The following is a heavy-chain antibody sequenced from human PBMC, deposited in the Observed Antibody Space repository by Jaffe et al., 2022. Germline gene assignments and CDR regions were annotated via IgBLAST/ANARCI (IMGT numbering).Heavy chain of an antibody. J-gene: IGHJ4*02. CDR3: ARDGRYYDFWSDPDGGFDY. V-gene: IGHV7-4-1*02. CDR1: GYTFTSYA. D-gene: IGHD3-3*01. CDR2: INTNTGNP. Sequence: QVQLVQSGSELKKPGASVKVSCKASGYTFTSYAMNWVRQAPGQGLEWMGWINTNTGNPTYAQGFTGRFVFSLDTSVSTAYLQISSLKAEDTAVYYCARDGRYYDFWSDPDGGFDYWGQGTLVTVSS.